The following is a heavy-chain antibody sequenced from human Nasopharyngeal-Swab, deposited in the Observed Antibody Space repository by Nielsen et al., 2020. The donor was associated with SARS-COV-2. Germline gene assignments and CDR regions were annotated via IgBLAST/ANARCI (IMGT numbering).Heavy chain of an antibody. CDR3: AREDASPTAFFDS. J-gene: IGHJ4*02. CDR2: IYYSGNT. D-gene: IGHD6-6*01. Sequence: WIGQPPGKGLEWMGYIYYSGNTNYNPSLKSRLTISVDTSKNQFSLRLISVTAADTAVYYCAREDASPTAFFDSWGQGMLVTVSS. V-gene: IGHV4-59*01.